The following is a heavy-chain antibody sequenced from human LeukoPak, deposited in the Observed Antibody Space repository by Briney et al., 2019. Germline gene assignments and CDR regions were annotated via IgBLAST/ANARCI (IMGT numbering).Heavy chain of an antibody. V-gene: IGHV4-39*01. Sequence: SETLSLTCTVSGGSISSSSYSWGWIRQPPGKGPEWIGSIYYSGSTYYNPSLKSRVTISVDTSKNQFSLKLSSVTAADTAVYYCARLGFRWFSNYYGSAWGQGTLVTVSS. CDR3: ARLGFRWFSNYYGSA. J-gene: IGHJ4*02. CDR2: IYYSGST. D-gene: IGHD3-10*01. CDR1: GGSISSSSYS.